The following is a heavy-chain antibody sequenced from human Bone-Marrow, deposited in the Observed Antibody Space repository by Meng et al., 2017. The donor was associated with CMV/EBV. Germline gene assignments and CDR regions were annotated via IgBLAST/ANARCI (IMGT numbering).Heavy chain of an antibody. D-gene: IGHD1-1*01. CDR2: IYVGGTI. J-gene: IGHJ6*02. Sequence: GESLKISCAASGFSVGTNFMTWVRQGPGKGLEWVSIIYVGGTIKYADFLKGRFTISRDNSQNTLYLQMNSLRPEDTAVYYCARDMYKQLTYYYYYGMDVWGQGTAVTVSS. CDR1: GFSVGTNF. CDR3: ARDMYKQLTYYYYYGMDV. V-gene: IGHV3-53*05.